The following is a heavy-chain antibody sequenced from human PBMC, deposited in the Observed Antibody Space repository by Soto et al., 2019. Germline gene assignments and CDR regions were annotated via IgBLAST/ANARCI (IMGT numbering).Heavy chain of an antibody. CDR1: GFTVSSSY. D-gene: IGHD6-13*01. CDR3: ARGLGPISSWYNVFYYYMDV. CDR2: IYSGGST. Sequence: GGSLRLSCAASGFTVSSSYMSWVRQAPGKGLEWVSVIYSGGSTYYADSVKGRFTISRHNSKNTLYLQMNSLRAEDTAVYYCARGLGPISSWYNVFYYYMDVWGKGTTVTVSS. V-gene: IGHV3-53*04. J-gene: IGHJ6*03.